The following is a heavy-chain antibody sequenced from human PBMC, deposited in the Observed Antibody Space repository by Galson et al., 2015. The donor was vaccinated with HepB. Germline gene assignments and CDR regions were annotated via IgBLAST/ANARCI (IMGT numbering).Heavy chain of an antibody. D-gene: IGHD2-8*01. J-gene: IGHJ4*02. V-gene: IGHV3-74*03. CDR1: AFTFSTYW. CDR3: ARGYASVNQHLVDY. CDR2: IKSDGSTDGSK. Sequence: SLRLSCAASAFTFSTYWMHWVRQAPGKGLVWASRIKSDGSTDGSKTYADSVKGRFTISRDNAKNTLYLQMNSLRVEDTAVYYCARGYASVNQHLVDYWGQGALVTVSP.